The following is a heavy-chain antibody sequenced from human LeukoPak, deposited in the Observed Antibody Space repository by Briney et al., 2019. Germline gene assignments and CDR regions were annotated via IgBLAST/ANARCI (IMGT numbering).Heavy chain of an antibody. V-gene: IGHV3-9*01. CDR2: ISWNSGSI. CDR1: GFTFDDYA. CDR3: AKDIGGGSSWSAWPHYFDY. D-gene: IGHD6-13*01. Sequence: GGSLRLSCAASGFTFDDYAMHWVRQAPGKGLEWVSGISWNSGSIGYADSVKGRFTISRDNAKNSLYLQMNSLRAEDTALYYCAKDIGGGSSWSAWPHYFDYWGQGTLVTVSS. J-gene: IGHJ4*02.